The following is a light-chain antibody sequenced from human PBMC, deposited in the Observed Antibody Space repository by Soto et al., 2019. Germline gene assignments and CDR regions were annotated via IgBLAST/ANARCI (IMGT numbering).Light chain of an antibody. CDR2: TNT. J-gene: IGLJ1*01. CDR1: SANVGGNP. Sequence: QSVLTQPPSASGTAGQRVTISCSVSSANVGGNPVNWYQHVPTTAPKLLIYTNTQRPSGVPDRFSGSKSGTSASLAISGLQSEDEADYYCASWDDSLNGPVFGTGTKVTVL. V-gene: IGLV1-44*01. CDR3: ASWDDSLNGPV.